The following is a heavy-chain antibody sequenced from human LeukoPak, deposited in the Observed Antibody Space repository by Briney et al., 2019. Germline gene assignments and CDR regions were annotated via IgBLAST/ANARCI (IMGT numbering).Heavy chain of an antibody. J-gene: IGHJ4*02. V-gene: IGHV3-7*01. Sequence: GGSLRLSCAASGFTFSAYWMSWGRQAPGKGLEWVANIKEDGNRIYYVDYVKGRLTISREHAKNSLYLQMSRLRAEDTAVYYCARGGWYYFEYWGQGVLVTVSS. CDR2: IKEDGNRI. CDR3: ARGGWYYFEY. CDR1: GFTFSAYW.